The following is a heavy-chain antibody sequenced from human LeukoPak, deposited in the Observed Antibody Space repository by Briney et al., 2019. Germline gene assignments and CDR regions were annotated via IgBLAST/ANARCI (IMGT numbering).Heavy chain of an antibody. J-gene: IGHJ4*02. V-gene: IGHV3-48*03. CDR3: ARGLHLIDY. CDR2: ISSSGSTI. Sequence: GSLRLSCAASGFTFSSYEVNWVRQAPGKGLEWVSYISSSGSTIYYADSVKGRFTISRDNAKNSLYLQMNSLRAEDTAVYYCARGLHLIDYWGQGTLVTVSS. CDR1: GFTFSSYE. D-gene: IGHD4-11*01.